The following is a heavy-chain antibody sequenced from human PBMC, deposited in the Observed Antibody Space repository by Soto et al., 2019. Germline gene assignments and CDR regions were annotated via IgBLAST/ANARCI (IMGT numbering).Heavy chain of an antibody. Sequence: GASVKVSCKASGGTFSSYTISWVRQAPGQGLEWMGRIIPILGIANYAQKFQGRVTITADKSTSTAYMELSSLRSEDTAVYYCARDHPITIFGVVIKRWFDPWGQGTLVTVSS. J-gene: IGHJ5*02. CDR1: GGTFSSYT. D-gene: IGHD3-3*01. V-gene: IGHV1-69*04. CDR2: IIPILGIA. CDR3: ARDHPITIFGVVIKRWFDP.